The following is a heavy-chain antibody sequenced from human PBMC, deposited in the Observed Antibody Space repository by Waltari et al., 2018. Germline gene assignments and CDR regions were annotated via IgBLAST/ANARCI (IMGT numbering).Heavy chain of an antibody. CDR2: IKQDGSEK. CDR1: GFTFSSYW. J-gene: IGHJ4*02. Sequence: EVQLVESGGGLVQPGGSLRLSCAASGFTFSSYWMSGVRQAPGKGLEWVANIKQDGSEKYYVDSVKGRFTISRDNAKNSLYLQMNSLRAEDTAVYYCAGDGGDSSSWYYWGQGTLVTVSS. V-gene: IGHV3-7*01. CDR3: AGDGGDSSSWYY. D-gene: IGHD6-13*01.